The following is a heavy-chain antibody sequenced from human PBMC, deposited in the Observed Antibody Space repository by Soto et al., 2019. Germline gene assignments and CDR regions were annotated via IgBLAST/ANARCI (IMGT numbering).Heavy chain of an antibody. J-gene: IGHJ4*01. V-gene: IGHV4-39*02. CDR3: AREYSNSPEV. CDR2: ICYSGNT. Sequence: QLQLQESGPGLVKPSETLALTCTVSGGSISSSGYCWGWVRQPPGKGLEWIGSICYSGNTYYNPSLKKRVTISVDTSKSQFSLKLSSVTAADTAVYFCAREYSNSPEVWGRGTLVTVYS. D-gene: IGHD6-6*01. CDR1: GGSISSSGYC.